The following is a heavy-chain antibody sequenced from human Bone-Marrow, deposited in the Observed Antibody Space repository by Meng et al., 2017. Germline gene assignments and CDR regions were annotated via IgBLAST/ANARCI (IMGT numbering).Heavy chain of an antibody. CDR3: ARWGIAVAGTPWYFDL. V-gene: IGHV4-4*07. CDR2: IYTSGST. CDR1: GGSISSYY. Sequence: SETLSLTCTVPGGSISSYYWSWIRQPAGKGLEWIGRIYTSGSTNYNPSLKSRVTMSVDTSKNQFSLRLSSVTAADTAVYYCARWGIAVAGTPWYFDLWGRGTLVTVSS. D-gene: IGHD6-19*01. J-gene: IGHJ2*01.